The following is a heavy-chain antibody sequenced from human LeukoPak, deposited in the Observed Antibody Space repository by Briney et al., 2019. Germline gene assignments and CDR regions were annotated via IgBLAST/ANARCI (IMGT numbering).Heavy chain of an antibody. CDR1: GGSISGYY. CDR2: VDYSGST. J-gene: IGHJ4*02. Sequence: PSETLSLTCTVSGGSISGYYWTWIRQPPGKGLEWIGNVDYSGSTNFHPSLKSRVIVSLDMSKNKFSLNLTSVTAADAAVYYCAPSNNNGQGTFEYWGQGAPVTVSS. D-gene: IGHD1-14*01. V-gene: IGHV4-59*01. CDR3: APSNNNGQGTFEY.